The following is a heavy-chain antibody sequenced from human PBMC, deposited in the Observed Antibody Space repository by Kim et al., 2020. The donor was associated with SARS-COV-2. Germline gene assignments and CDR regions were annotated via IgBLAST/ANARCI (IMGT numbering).Heavy chain of an antibody. D-gene: IGHD3-22*01. V-gene: IGHV1-46*01. J-gene: IGHJ3*02. Sequence: AQKFQGKVTMTRDTSTSTVYMELSSLRSEDTAVYYCARDHRDSSLDAFDIWGQGTMVTVSS. CDR3: ARDHRDSSLDAFDI.